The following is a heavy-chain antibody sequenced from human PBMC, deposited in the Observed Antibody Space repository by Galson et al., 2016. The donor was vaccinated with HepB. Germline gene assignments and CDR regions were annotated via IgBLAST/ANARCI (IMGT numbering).Heavy chain of an antibody. J-gene: IGHJ4*02. CDR2: IPGSGDGA. V-gene: IGHV3-23*01. Sequence: SLRLSCAASGFTFGSYGISWVRQAPGKGLEWVSYIPGSGDGARYAESVKGRVTVSRDNSKSTVYLQMKSLSAEDTAIYFCARVRNLINPHFDYWGQGALVTVSS. D-gene: IGHD1-14*01. CDR1: GFTFGSYG. CDR3: ARVRNLINPHFDY.